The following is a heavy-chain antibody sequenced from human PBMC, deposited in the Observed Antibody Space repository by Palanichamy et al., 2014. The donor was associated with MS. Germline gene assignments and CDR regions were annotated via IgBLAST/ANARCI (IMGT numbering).Heavy chain of an antibody. D-gene: IGHD3-22*01. J-gene: IGHJ3*02. CDR1: IHLQFLC. CDR3: AREGYDRAFDI. V-gene: IGHV3-33*01. Sequence: QVQLVEAWGRAWSRPRRSLETLLCSVWIHLQFLCHALGRQAPGKGLEWVAVIYYDGSNKYYADSVKGRFTISRDNSNNMVYLQMSSLRAEDTAVYYCAREGYDRAFDIWGQGTMATVSS. CDR2: IYYDGSNK.